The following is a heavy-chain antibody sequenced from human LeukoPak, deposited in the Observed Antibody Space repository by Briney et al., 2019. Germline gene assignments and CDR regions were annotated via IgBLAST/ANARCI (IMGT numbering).Heavy chain of an antibody. V-gene: IGHV3-9*01. Sequence: HPGTSPRLSCAASGFTFDDYAMHWVRQAPGKGLEWVSGISWNSGSIGYADSVKGRSTISRDNAKNSLYLQMNSLRAEDTALYYCARDRGEFDYWGQGTLVTVSS. J-gene: IGHJ4*02. CDR1: GFTFDDYA. CDR2: ISWNSGSI. CDR3: ARDRGEFDY. D-gene: IGHD3-16*01.